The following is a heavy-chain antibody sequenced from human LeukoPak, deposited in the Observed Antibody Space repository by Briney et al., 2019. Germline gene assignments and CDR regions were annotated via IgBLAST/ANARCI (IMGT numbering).Heavy chain of an antibody. J-gene: IGHJ4*02. CDR2: INPSGGIT. CDR1: GGTFSSYA. Sequence: ASVKVSCKASGGTFSSYALTWVRQAPGQGLEWMGIINPSGGITTYAQKFEGRVTMTRDTSTSTVDMKLSRLRSEDTAVYYCARYSGSYHTYFDSWGQGTLVTVSS. V-gene: IGHV1-46*01. D-gene: IGHD1-26*01. CDR3: ARYSGSYHTYFDS.